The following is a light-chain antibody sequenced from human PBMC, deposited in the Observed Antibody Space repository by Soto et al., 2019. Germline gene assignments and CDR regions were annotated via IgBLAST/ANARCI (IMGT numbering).Light chain of an antibody. CDR2: GGS. V-gene: IGKV3-15*01. CDR3: QQYNNWPPVRT. Sequence: EIVMTQSPDTLSVSPGEGGTLSCRASQSVSRNVAWYQQKPGQAPRLLLYGGSTRVTGIPARFSGSGSGTEFTLTINSLLSEDFAVYYCQQYNNWPPVRTFGQGTKVYIK. J-gene: IGKJ1*01. CDR1: QSVSRN.